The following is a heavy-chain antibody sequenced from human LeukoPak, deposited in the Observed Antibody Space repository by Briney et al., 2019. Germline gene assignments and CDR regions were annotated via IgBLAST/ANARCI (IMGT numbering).Heavy chain of an antibody. J-gene: IGHJ4*02. D-gene: IGHD2-21*01. Sequence: GGSLRLSCAASGFSFSVSAMSWVRQAPGKGPEWVSSISGSSGSIYYAESVRGRFTISRDNSKNTLYLQMNSLRAEDTALYYCAYDKKAYVFGIFVFWGQGTLVTVSS. CDR3: AYDKKAYVFGIFVF. CDR1: GFSFSVSA. CDR2: ISGSSGSI. V-gene: IGHV3-23*01.